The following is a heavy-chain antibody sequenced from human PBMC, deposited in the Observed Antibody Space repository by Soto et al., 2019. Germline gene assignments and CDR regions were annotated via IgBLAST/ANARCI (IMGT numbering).Heavy chain of an antibody. V-gene: IGHV1-18*01. D-gene: IGHD2-2*01. CDR2: ISAYNGNT. CDR3: ARDRGGGKCSSTSCPIERPWNWFDP. J-gene: IGHJ5*02. Sequence: ASVKVSCKASGYTFTSYGISWVRQAPGQGLEWMGWISAYNGNTNYAQKLQGRVTMTTDTSTSTAYMELRSLRSDDTAVYYCARDRGGGKCSSTSCPIERPWNWFDPWGQGTLVTVSS. CDR1: GYTFTSYG.